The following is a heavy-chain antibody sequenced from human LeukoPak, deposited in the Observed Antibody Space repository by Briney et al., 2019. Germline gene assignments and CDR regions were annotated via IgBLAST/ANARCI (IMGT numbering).Heavy chain of an antibody. CDR3: AREFRSGYNSRWFDY. V-gene: IGHV3-7*01. J-gene: IGHJ5*01. D-gene: IGHD6-19*01. Sequence: PSGGSLTLSCAASGIILSSYWMSWVRQAPGRGLEWVANIKQDGSEKWYVDSVKGRFTISRDNAKNSLYLQMNSLRVEDTAVYYCAREFRSGYNSRWFDYWGQGTLVTVSS. CDR2: IKQDGSEK. CDR1: GIILSSYW.